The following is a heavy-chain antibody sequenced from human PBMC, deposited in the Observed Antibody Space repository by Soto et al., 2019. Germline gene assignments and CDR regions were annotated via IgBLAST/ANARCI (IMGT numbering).Heavy chain of an antibody. CDR1: GGSISSYY. Sequence: PSETLSLTCTVSGGSISSYYWSWIRQPPGKGLEWIGYIYYSGSTNYNPSLKSRVTISVDTSKNQFSLKLSSVTAADTAVYYCARRYCTNGVCYYFDYWGQGTLVTVSS. CDR2: IYYSGST. J-gene: IGHJ4*02. D-gene: IGHD2-8*01. CDR3: ARRYCTNGVCYYFDY. V-gene: IGHV4-59*01.